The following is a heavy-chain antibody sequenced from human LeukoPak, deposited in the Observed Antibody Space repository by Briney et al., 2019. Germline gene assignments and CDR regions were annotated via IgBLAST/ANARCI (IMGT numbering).Heavy chain of an antibody. D-gene: IGHD1-1*01. J-gene: IGHJ4*02. CDR3: APTPEAYTSNWNV. Sequence: ASVKVSCKTSGYSFTDDYVQWVRQAPGQGLEWMGWINPDSGFTNYAQKFQGRITMTRDTSISTAYMEVRRLRPDDTAVYYCAPTPEAYTSNWNVWGQGTLVTVSS. CDR2: INPDSGFT. V-gene: IGHV1-2*02. CDR1: GYSFTDDY.